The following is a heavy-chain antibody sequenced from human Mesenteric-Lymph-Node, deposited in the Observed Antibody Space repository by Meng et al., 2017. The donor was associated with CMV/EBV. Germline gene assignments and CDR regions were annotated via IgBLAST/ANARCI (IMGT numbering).Heavy chain of an antibody. Sequence: GESLKISCVASGFTFSNYGMHWVRQAPGKGLEWVAFIRYDGSEKYYADSVKGRFTISRDNAKNSLYLQMNSLRAEDTAVYYCARDNGVAGTALEYWGQGTLVTVSS. CDR3: ARDNGVAGTALEY. CDR1: GFTFSNYG. CDR2: IRYDGSEK. D-gene: IGHD1-7*01. V-gene: IGHV3-30*02. J-gene: IGHJ4*02.